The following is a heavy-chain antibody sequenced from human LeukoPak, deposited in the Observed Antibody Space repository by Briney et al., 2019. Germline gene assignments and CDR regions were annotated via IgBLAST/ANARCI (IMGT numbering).Heavy chain of an antibody. Sequence: PSETLSLTCAVSGGSISSSNWWSWVRQPPGKGLEWIGEIYHSGSTNYNPSLKSRVTISVDKSKNQFSLKLSSVTAADTAVYYCAREGVAGYYYYGMDVWGQGTTVTVSS. J-gene: IGHJ6*02. CDR1: GGSISSSNW. CDR3: AREGVAGYYYYGMDV. V-gene: IGHV4-4*02. D-gene: IGHD6-19*01. CDR2: IYHSGST.